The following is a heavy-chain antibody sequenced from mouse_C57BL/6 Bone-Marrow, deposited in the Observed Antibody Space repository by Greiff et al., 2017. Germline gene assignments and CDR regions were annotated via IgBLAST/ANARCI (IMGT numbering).Heavy chain of an antibody. CDR1: GYTFTSYW. J-gene: IGHJ3*01. D-gene: IGHD1-2*01. Sequence: QVQLQQPGAELVKPGASVKLSCKASGYTFTSYWMHWVKQRPGQGLEWIGMIHPNSGSTNYNEKFKSKATLTVDKSSSTAYMQLSSLTSEDSAVYYCARGTTARDWFAYWGQGTLVTVSA. CDR3: ARGTTARDWFAY. CDR2: IHPNSGST. V-gene: IGHV1-64*01.